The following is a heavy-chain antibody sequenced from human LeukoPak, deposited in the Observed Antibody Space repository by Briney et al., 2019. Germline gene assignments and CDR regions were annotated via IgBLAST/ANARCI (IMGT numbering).Heavy chain of an antibody. CDR1: GASISSGGYA. D-gene: IGHD3-10*01. V-gene: IGHV4-30-2*01. J-gene: IGHJ4*02. CDR2: IYDTGSA. Sequence: SETLSLTCTVSGASISSGGYAWNWIRQTPGTGLEWIGYIYDTGSAYYNPSLQSRVTLSVDRSKNQFSVKVTSVTAADTAVYYCARSFDGEFDYWGQGTLVTVSS. CDR3: ARSFDGEFDY.